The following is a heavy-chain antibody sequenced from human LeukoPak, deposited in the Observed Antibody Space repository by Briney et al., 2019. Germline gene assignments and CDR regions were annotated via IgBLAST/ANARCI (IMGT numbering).Heavy chain of an antibody. D-gene: IGHD3-3*01. Sequence: SETLSLTCTVSGGSISSTSYYWGWIRQPPGKGLEWIGSIYYSGGTYYNPSLKSRVTISVDTSKNQFSLKLSSVTAADTAVYYCARGPKYYDFWSGYFSPHFDYWGQGTLVTVSS. CDR1: GGSISSTSYY. CDR3: ARGPKYYDFWSGYFSPHFDY. J-gene: IGHJ4*02. V-gene: IGHV4-39*01. CDR2: IYYSGGT.